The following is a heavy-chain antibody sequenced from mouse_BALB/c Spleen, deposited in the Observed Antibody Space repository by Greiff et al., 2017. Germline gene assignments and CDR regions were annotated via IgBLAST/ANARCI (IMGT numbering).Heavy chain of an antibody. V-gene: IGHV5-4*02. CDR1: GFTFSDYY. Sequence: EVKLVESGGGLVKPGGSLKLSCAASGFTFSDYYMYWVRQTPEKRLEWVATISDGGSYTYYPDSVKGRFTISRDNAKNNLYLQMSSLKSEDTAMYYCARDPGRLGLRRDYAMDYWGQGTSVTVSS. CDR3: ARDPGRLGLRRDYAMDY. J-gene: IGHJ4*01. CDR2: ISDGGSYT. D-gene: IGHD3-1*01.